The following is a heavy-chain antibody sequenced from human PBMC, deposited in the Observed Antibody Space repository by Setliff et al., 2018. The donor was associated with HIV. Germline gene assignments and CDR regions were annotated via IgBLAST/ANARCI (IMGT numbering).Heavy chain of an antibody. CDR2: VNHGGTA. V-gene: IGHV4-34*01. J-gene: IGHJ6*03. CDR1: GGSIGNYY. Sequence: SETLSLTCAVNGGSIGNYYWSWIRQSPGKGLESIGEVNHGGTANINPSLKGRVTMSIDTSKQHFSLNLTSVTAADTAVYYCSRALPKHYHVYYYRDLWSQGTAVTVSS. CDR3: SRALPKHYHVYYYRDL.